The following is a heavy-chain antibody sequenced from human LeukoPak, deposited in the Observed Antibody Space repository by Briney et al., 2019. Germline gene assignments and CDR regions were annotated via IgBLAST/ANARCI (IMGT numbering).Heavy chain of an antibody. D-gene: IGHD1-26*01. CDR1: GFTFSSYS. CDR3: AKDTYSTSPYYFDY. CDR2: IRFTGSYI. J-gene: IGHJ4*02. Sequence: GGSLRLSCAASGFTFSSYSLNWVRQAPGKGLEWVSSIRFTGSYIYYADSVKGRFTISRDNSKNTLYLQMNSLRAEDTAVYYCAKDTYSTSPYYFDYWGQGTLVTVSS. V-gene: IGHV3-21*04.